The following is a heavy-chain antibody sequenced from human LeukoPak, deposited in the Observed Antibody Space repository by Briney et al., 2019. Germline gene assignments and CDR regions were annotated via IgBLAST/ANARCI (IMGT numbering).Heavy chain of an antibody. CDR3: TLFDYDSWSAYLH. CDR1: GYTFTSYS. D-gene: IGHD3-3*01. J-gene: IGHJ4*02. Sequence: ASVKVSCKASGYTFTSYSLHWVRQAPIQRLEWMGWINPGNGKTKYPQTFQGRVTISRDTSASTAYMELRSLRSEDTVVYYCTLFDYDSWSAYLHWGQGALVTVSS. V-gene: IGHV1-3*01. CDR2: INPGNGKT.